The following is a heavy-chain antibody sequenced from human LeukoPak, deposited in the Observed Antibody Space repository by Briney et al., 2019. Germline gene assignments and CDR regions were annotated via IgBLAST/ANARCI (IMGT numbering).Heavy chain of an antibody. D-gene: IGHD3-16*02. J-gene: IGHJ4*02. CDR3: AKDLGELRLGELSSDSHY. CDR1: GFTFSSYA. CDR2: ISGSGGST. Sequence: GGSLRLSCAASGFTFSSYAMSWVRQAPGKGLEWVSAISGSGGSTYYADSVKGRFTISRDNSKNTLYLQMNSLRDEDTAVYYFAKDLGELRLGELSSDSHYWGQGTLVTVSS. V-gene: IGHV3-23*01.